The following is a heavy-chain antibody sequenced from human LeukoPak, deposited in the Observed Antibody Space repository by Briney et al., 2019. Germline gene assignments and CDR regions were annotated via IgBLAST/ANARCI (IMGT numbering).Heavy chain of an antibody. Sequence: ASVKVSCKASGYTFTSYCIHWVRQAPGQGLEWMGYIVPDSGAATYAQKFQGRVTMTRDTSISAAYLDLRGLRSDDTAVYYCSTEDKYCSTSTCGDSWGQGTLVTVSS. V-gene: IGHV1-2*02. CDR1: GYTFTSYC. D-gene: IGHD4-11*01. CDR2: IVPDSGAA. J-gene: IGHJ4*02. CDR3: STEDKYCSTSTCGDS.